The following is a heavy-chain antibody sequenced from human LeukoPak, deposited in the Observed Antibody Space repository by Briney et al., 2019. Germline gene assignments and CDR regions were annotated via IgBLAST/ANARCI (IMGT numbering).Heavy chain of an antibody. CDR1: GFTLDDYG. J-gene: IGHJ2*01. V-gene: IGHV3-20*04. D-gene: IGHD2-15*01. CDR3: ARDRVVVATTTPPYWYFDL. Sequence: PGGSLRLSCAASGFTLDDYGMSWVRQAPGKGLGWVSGINWNGGSTGYVDSVKGRFTISRDNAKNSLFLHMNSLRVEDTALYYCARDRVVVATTTPPYWYFDLWGRGTRVTVSS. CDR2: INWNGGST.